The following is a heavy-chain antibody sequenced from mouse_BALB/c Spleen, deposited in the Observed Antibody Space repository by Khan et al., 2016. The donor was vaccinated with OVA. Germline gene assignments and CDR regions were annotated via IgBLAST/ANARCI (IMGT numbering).Heavy chain of an antibody. CDR2: IWGGGTT. D-gene: IGHD2-10*02. Sequence: VELVESGPGLVAPSQNLSITCTVSGFSLTDYGVSWIRQPPGKGLEWLGVIWGGGTTYYNSALKSRPIICKDNSKRQVLLKMNSLQTDDTAMYDCAKGVWSYYFALDYWGQGTSVTVSS. V-gene: IGHV2-6-5*01. CDR1: GFSLTDYG. J-gene: IGHJ4*01. CDR3: AKGVWSYYFALDY.